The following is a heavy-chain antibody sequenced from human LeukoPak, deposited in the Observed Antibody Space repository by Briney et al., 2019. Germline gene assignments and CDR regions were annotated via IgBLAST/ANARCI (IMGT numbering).Heavy chain of an antibody. CDR1: GLTFSSFA. Sequence: GSLRLSCSASGLTFSSFAMDWVRQAPGKGLECVSTISGSGSHTYYADSVKGRFTISRDNSKNTLYLQMNSLRGDDTALYYCARSRGPIDSWGQGTLVTVSS. V-gene: IGHV3-23*01. D-gene: IGHD3-10*01. CDR3: ARSRGPIDS. J-gene: IGHJ4*02. CDR2: ISGSGSHT.